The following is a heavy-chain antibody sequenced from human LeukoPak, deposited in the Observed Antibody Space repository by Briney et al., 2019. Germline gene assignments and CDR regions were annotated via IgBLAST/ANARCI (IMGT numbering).Heavy chain of an antibody. Sequence: GESLKISCKGSGYSFTSYWIGWVRQIPGKGLEWMGIIYPGDSDTRYSPSFQGQVTISADKYNSTAYLQWSSLKASDTAMYYCARTRQWLGWFDPWGQGTLVTVSS. V-gene: IGHV5-51*01. J-gene: IGHJ5*02. CDR2: IYPGDSDT. CDR1: GYSFTSYW. CDR3: ARTRQWLGWFDP. D-gene: IGHD6-19*01.